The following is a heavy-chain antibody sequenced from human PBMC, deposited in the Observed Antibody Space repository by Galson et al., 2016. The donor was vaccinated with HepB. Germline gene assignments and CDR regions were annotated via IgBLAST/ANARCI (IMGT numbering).Heavy chain of an antibody. J-gene: IGHJ4*02. Sequence: SLRLSCAASGFTPSRHGMHWVRQAPGKGLEWVAVISYDGKHKYYADSVEGRFTISRDNAKNSLFLQMSSLRAEDTAIYYCAKDSILDDWGQGILVTVSS. D-gene: IGHD3-3*01. V-gene: IGHV3-30*18. CDR2: ISYDGKHK. CDR3: AKDSILDD. CDR1: GFTPSRHG.